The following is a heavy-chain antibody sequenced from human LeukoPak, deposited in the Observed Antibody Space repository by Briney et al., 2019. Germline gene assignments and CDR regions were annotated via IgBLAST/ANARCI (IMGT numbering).Heavy chain of an antibody. V-gene: IGHV4-34*01. Sequence: PSETLSLTCAVYGGSFSGYYWSWIRQPPGKGLEWIGEINHSGSTNYNPSLKSRVTISVDTSKNQFSLKLSSVTAADTAVYYCARLLGCCSGGSCYSIYYYYGMDVWGQGTTVTVSS. J-gene: IGHJ6*02. CDR2: INHSGST. CDR3: ARLLGCCSGGSCYSIYYYYGMDV. D-gene: IGHD2-15*01. CDR1: GGSFSGYY.